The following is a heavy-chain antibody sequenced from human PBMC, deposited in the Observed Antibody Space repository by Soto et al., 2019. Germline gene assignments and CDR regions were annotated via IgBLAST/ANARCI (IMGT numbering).Heavy chain of an antibody. CDR1: GGSISSYY. D-gene: IGHD3-10*01. V-gene: IGHV4-59*08. CDR3: ARHNYGSGSTYFDY. Sequence: SETLSLTCTVSGGSISSYYWSWIRQPPGKGLEWIGYIYYSGSTNYSPSLKSRVTISVDTSKNQFSLKLNSMTAADTAAYYCARHNYGSGSTYFDYWGQGTLVTVSS. CDR2: IYYSGST. J-gene: IGHJ4*02.